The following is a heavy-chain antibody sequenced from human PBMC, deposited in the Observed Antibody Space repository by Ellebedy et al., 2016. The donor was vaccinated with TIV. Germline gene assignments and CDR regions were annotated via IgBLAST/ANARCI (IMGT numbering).Heavy chain of an antibody. J-gene: IGHJ4*02. D-gene: IGHD3-10*01. CDR3: ARDAPFGHHSRDY. CDR1: GYTFTSHG. CDR2: ISANTRNP. V-gene: IGHV7-4-1*02. Sequence: AASVKVSCKASGYTFTSHGMNWVRQAPGQGLEWMGWISANTRNPTYAQDFTGRFVFSLDTSVSTAYLEISSLKTEDTAVYYCARDAPFGHHSRDYWGQGTLVTVSS.